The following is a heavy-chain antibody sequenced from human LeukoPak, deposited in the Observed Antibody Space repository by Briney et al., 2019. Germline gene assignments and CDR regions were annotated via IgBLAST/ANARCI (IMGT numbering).Heavy chain of an antibody. CDR2: INSDGSST. CDR1: GFTFSNYG. V-gene: IGHV3-74*01. CDR3: ARARIAARVDY. Sequence: GGSLRLSCAASGFTFSNYGMSWVRQAPGKGLVWVSRINSDGSSTSYADSVKGRFTISRNNAKNTLYLQMNSLRAEDTAVYYCARARIAARVDYWGQGTLVTVSS. J-gene: IGHJ4*02. D-gene: IGHD6-6*01.